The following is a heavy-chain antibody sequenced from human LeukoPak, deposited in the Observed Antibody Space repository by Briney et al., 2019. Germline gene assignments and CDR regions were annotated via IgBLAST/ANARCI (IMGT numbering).Heavy chain of an antibody. CDR2: IYYSGST. J-gene: IGHJ3*02. V-gene: IGHV4-59*08. D-gene: IGHD5-24*01. CDR3: ARRTDGYNDAFDI. Sequence: SSETLSLTCTVSGGSISSYYWSWIRQPPGKGLEWIGYIYYSGSTNYNPSLKSRVTISVDTSKNQFSLKLSSVTAADTAVYYCARRTDGYNDAFDIWGQGTMVTVSS. CDR1: GGSISSYY.